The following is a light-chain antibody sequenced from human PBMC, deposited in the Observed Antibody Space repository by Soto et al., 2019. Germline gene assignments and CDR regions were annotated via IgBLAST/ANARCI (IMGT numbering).Light chain of an antibody. J-gene: IGKJ2*01. CDR2: SAS. CDR3: QQGHSTPYT. CDR1: QNIRTY. V-gene: IGKV1-39*01. Sequence: DIQMTQSPYSLSASLGDSVNITCRASQNIRTYLNWYQQKPGRAPKLLIHSASALPSGVPSRFSGSGSGTEFTLTMSGLQPEDFASYYCQQGHSTPYTFGQGTKVDIK.